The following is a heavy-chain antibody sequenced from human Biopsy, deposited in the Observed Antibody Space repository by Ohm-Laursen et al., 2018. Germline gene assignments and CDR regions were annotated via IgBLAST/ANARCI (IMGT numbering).Heavy chain of an antibody. Sequence: ASVKVSCKASGCTFTSYYLHWVRQAPGQGLEWMGRINPNNDNTAYAQKFQGRITMTKGTSTSTVYMDLSSLTFDDSAVYYCARGPRGLVVITTTALYFDYWGQGNLVTVSS. CDR1: GCTFTSYY. D-gene: IGHD3-22*01. CDR2: INPNNDNT. CDR3: ARGPRGLVVITTTALYFDY. J-gene: IGHJ4*02. V-gene: IGHV1-46*01.